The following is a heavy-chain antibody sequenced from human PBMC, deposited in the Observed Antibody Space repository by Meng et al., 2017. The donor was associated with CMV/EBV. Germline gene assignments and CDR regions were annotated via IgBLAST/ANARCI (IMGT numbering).Heavy chain of an antibody. D-gene: IGHD2-2*01. V-gene: IGHV1-69*05. CDR3: AFSHCSSTSCWFDY. CDR1: GGTFSSYA. J-gene: IGHJ4*02. CDR2: IIPIFGTA. Sequence: SVKVSCKASGGTFSSYAISWVRQAPGQGLEWMGGIIPIFGTANYAQKFQGRVTITTDESTSTAYMELSSLRSEDTAVYYCAFSHCSSTSCWFDYWGQGTLVTVSS.